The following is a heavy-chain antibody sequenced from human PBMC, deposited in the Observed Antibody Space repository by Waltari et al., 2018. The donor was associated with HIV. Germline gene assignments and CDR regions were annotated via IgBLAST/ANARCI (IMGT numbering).Heavy chain of an antibody. Sequence: EVHLVESGGGLVQPGGSLRLSCTGSGFTFSNYWMSWVRQAPGKGPEWVSSINYDGGDKYYVDSVKGRFTSSRENGKNSLYLQMSSLRVEDTAVYYCAREPFWGQGILVTVSS. V-gene: IGHV3-7*01. CDR1: GFTFSNYW. CDR2: INYDGGDK. J-gene: IGHJ4*02. CDR3: AREPF.